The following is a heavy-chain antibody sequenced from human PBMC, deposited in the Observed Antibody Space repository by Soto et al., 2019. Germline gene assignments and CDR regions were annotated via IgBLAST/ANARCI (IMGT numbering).Heavy chain of an antibody. CDR1: GFTFSSYA. CDR2: ISGSGGST. Sequence: EVQLLESGGGLVQPGGSLRLSCAASGFTFSSYAMSWVRQAPGKGLEWVSAISGSGGSTYYADSVKGRFTISRDNSKNTLYLQMNSLRAEDTAVYYCATRGGFVAVILPDAFDIWGQGTMVTVSS. CDR3: ATRGGFVAVILPDAFDI. V-gene: IGHV3-23*01. D-gene: IGHD2-21*01. J-gene: IGHJ3*02.